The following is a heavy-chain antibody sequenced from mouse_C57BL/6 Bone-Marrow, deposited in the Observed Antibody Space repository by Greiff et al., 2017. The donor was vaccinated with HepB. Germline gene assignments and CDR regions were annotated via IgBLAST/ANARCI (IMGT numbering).Heavy chain of an antibody. V-gene: IGHV1-76*01. D-gene: IGHD3-2*02. Sequence: QVQLQQSGAELVRPGASVKLSCKASGYTFTDYYINWVKQRPGQGLEWIARIYPGSGNTYYNEKLKGKATLTAEKSSSTAYMQLSSLTSEDSAVYFCARSETAQAFFDYWGQGTTLTVSS. CDR2: IYPGSGNT. CDR3: ARSETAQAFFDY. CDR1: GYTFTDYY. J-gene: IGHJ2*01.